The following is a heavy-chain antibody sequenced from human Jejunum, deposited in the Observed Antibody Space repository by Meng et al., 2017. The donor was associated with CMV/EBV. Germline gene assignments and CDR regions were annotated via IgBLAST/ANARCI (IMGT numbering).Heavy chain of an antibody. V-gene: IGHV5-51*01. CDR3: ARRGKESERRNWFDP. D-gene: IGHD1-1*01. CDR2: IFPDDSDN. Sequence: GYSFTSNWIGWVRQMPGKGPEWMGVIFPDDSDNRYSPSFQGQVTISADKSISTAYLQWSSLKASDTAMYYCARRGKESERRNWFDPWGQGTLVTVSS. J-gene: IGHJ5*02. CDR1: GYSFTSNW.